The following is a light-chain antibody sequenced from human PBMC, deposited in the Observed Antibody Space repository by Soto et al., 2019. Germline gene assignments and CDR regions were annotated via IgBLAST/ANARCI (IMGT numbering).Light chain of an antibody. V-gene: IGLV2-14*01. CDR3: SSYANSDTVI. CDR1: GSDVGTYNF. CDR2: DVS. J-gene: IGLJ2*01. Sequence: QSALTQPASVSGSPGQSITISCTGTGSDVGTYNFVSWYRQHPVKAPILIIFDVSSRPSGISNRFSGSKSGNTASLTISGVQAEDEADYYCSSYANSDTVIFGGGTKLTVL.